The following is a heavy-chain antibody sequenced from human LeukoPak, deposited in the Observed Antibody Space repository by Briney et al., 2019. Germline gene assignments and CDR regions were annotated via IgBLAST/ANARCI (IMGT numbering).Heavy chain of an antibody. Sequence: PSETLSLTCTVSGGSISSGDYYWSWIRQPPGKGLEWIGYIYYSGSTYCNPSLKSRVTISVDTSKNQFSLKLSSVTAADTAVYYCARAGEPSSNWFDPWGQGTLVTVSS. CDR2: IYYSGST. CDR3: ARAGEPSSNWFDP. CDR1: GGSISSGDYY. V-gene: IGHV4-30-4*01. J-gene: IGHJ5*02. D-gene: IGHD7-27*01.